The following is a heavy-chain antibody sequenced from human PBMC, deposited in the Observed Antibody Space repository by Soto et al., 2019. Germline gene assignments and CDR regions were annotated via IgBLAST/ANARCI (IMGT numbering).Heavy chain of an antibody. CDR1: GFTFSSYG. J-gene: IGHJ6*02. CDR2: IWYDGSNK. Sequence: PGGSLRLSCAASGFTFSSYGMHWVRQAPGKGLEWVAVIWYDGSNKYYADSVKGRFTISRDNSKNTLYLQMNSLRAEDTAVYYCARGALHYYYYGMDVWGQGTTVTVSS. CDR3: ARGALHYYYYGMDV. V-gene: IGHV3-33*01.